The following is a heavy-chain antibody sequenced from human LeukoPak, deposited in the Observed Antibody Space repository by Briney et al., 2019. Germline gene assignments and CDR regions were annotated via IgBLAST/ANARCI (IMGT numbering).Heavy chain of an antibody. Sequence: GGSLRLSCAASGFTFSSEWRSWVGQAPGKGLEWVANIKQDGSDKYSVDSLKGRFTISRDNAKKFLYPQMLSLRVEDTAVYYCARVGPSYYYYYMDVWGKGTTVTVSS. CDR1: GFTFSSEW. V-gene: IGHV3-7*01. CDR3: ARVGPSYYYYYMDV. J-gene: IGHJ6*03. CDR2: IKQDGSDK.